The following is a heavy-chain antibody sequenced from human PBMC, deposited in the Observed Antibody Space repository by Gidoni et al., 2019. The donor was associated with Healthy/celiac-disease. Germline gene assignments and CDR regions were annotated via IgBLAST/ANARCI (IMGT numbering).Heavy chain of an antibody. D-gene: IGHD3-3*01. J-gene: IGHJ6*03. CDR3: ASHLEWPHYYYYMDV. V-gene: IGHV4-31*02. Sequence: YIYYSGSTSYTPSLKSRVTISVDTSKNQFSLKLSSVTAADTAVYYCASHLEWPHYYYYMDVWGKGTTVTVSS. CDR2: IYYSGST.